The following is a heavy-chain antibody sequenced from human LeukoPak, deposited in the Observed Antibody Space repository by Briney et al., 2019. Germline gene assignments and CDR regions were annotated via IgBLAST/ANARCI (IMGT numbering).Heavy chain of an antibody. Sequence: GASVKVSCKASGRTFSSYAISWVRQAPGQGLEWMGGIIPIFGTPNYAQKFQGRVTITADASTSTAYMELSSLRSEDTAVYYCAKDRQARSVAYDAFDIWGQGTMVTVSS. CDR3: AKDRQARSVAYDAFDI. V-gene: IGHV1-69*13. J-gene: IGHJ3*02. D-gene: IGHD3-3*01. CDR2: IIPIFGTP. CDR1: GRTFSSYA.